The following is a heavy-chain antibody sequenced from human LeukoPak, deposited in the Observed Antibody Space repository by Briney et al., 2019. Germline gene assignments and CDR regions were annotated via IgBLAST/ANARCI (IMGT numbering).Heavy chain of an antibody. CDR1: GGSISSYY. V-gene: IGHV4-4*07. CDR2: IHTSGST. D-gene: IGHD3-22*01. Sequence: PSETLSLTCTVSGGSISSYYWSWIRQPAGKGLEWIGRIHTSGSTNYNSSLKSRVTMSVDTSKNQFSLKLSSVTAADTAVYYCARDTYYYDSSGYMSLDYWGQGTLVTVSS. CDR3: ARDTYYYDSSGYMSLDY. J-gene: IGHJ4*02.